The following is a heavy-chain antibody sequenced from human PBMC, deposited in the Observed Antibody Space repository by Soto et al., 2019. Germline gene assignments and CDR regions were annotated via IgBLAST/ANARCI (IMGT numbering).Heavy chain of an antibody. CDR3: ARDREGDTMVRGAYNWFDP. V-gene: IGHV4-61*01. CDR2: IYYSGST. J-gene: IGHJ5*02. D-gene: IGHD3-10*01. CDR1: GGSVSSGSYY. Sequence: LSLTCTVSGGSVSSGSYYWSWIRQPPGKGLEWIGYIYYSGSTNYNPSLKSRVTISVDTSKNQFSLKLSSVTAADTAVYYCARDREGDTMVRGAYNWFDPWGQGTLVTVYS.